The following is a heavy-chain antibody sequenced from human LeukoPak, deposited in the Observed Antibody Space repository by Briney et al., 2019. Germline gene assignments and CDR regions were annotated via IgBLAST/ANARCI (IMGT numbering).Heavy chain of an antibody. D-gene: IGHD6-19*01. CDR3: ATGPYSSGSSADY. V-gene: IGHV3-11*06. CDR2: ISSSDTYT. J-gene: IGHJ4*02. CDR1: GFTFSDYY. Sequence: GGSLRLSCAASGFTFSDYYMSWLRQAPGKGLEWVSYISSSDTYTNYADSVKGRFTISRDNAKNSLYLQMNSLRAETTAVYYCATGPYSSGSSADYWGQGTLVTVSS.